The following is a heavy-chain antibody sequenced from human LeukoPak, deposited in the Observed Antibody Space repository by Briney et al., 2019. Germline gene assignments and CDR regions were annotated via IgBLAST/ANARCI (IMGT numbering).Heavy chain of an antibody. CDR1: GFTFSSYS. CDR2: ISSSSSYI. Sequence: GGSLRLSCAASGFTFSSYSMNWVRQAPGKGLEWVLSISSSSSYIYYADSVKGRFTISRDNAKNSLYLQMNSLRAGDTAVYYCARDRVVRGVIIRFDYWGQGTLVTVSS. V-gene: IGHV3-21*01. CDR3: ARDRVVRGVIIRFDY. D-gene: IGHD3-10*01. J-gene: IGHJ4*02.